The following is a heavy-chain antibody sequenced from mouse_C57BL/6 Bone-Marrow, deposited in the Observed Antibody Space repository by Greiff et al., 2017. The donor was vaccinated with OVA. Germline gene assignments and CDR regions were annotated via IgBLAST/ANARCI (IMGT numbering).Heavy chain of an antibody. V-gene: IGHV1-7*01. Sequence: VNVVESGAELAKPGASVKLSCKASGYTFTSYWMHWVKQRPGQGLEWIGYINPSSGYTKYNQKFKDKATLTADKSSSTAYMQLSSLTYEDSAVYYCARRGDLTTVVDYYAMDYWGQGTSVTVSS. CDR3: ARRGDLTTVVDYYAMDY. CDR2: INPSSGYT. J-gene: IGHJ4*01. CDR1: GYTFTSYW. D-gene: IGHD1-1*01.